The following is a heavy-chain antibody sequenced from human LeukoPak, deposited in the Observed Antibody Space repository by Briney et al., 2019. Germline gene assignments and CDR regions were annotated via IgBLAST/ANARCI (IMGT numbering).Heavy chain of an antibody. CDR3: APTYSYTRGGYDY. D-gene: IGHD5-18*01. CDR1: GGSISGSSYH. V-gene: IGHV4-39*01. Sequence: PSETLSLTCTVSGGSISGSSYHWGWNRQPPGKGLEWIGSINYSWHTYYNPSLESRVTISVDSSKNQFSLKVTSVTAADTALYYCAPTYSYTRGGYDYWGPGTLVTVSS. J-gene: IGHJ4*02. CDR2: INYSWHT.